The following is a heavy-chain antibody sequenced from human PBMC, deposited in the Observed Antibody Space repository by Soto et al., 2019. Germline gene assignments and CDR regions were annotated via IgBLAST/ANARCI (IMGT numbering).Heavy chain of an antibody. D-gene: IGHD3-22*01. J-gene: IGHJ4*02. CDR2: IGNIYYSGST. CDR1: GGSISRSSFF. V-gene: IGHV4-39*01. CDR3: ASSGYYDTSGYYFYFDY. Sequence: SETLSLTCTVSGGSISRSSFFWGWIRQPPGKGLEWIGSIGNIYYSGSTYYNPSLKSRVTISVDTSKKQFSLKLNSVTAADTAVYYCASSGYYDTSGYYFYFDYWGQETLVTVSS.